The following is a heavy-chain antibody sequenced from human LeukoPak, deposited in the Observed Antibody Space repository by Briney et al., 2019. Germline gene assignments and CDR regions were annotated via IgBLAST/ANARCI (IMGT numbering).Heavy chain of an antibody. CDR3: ARDPLRYNWNLNWFDP. Sequence: ASVKVSCKASGYTFTSYAMNWVRQAPGQGLEWMGWINTNTGNPTYAQGFTGRFVFSLDTSVSTAYLQISSLKAEDTAVYYCARDPLRYNWNLNWFDPWGQGTLVTVSS. J-gene: IGHJ5*02. CDR2: INTNTGNP. D-gene: IGHD1-1*01. V-gene: IGHV7-4-1*02. CDR1: GYTFTSYA.